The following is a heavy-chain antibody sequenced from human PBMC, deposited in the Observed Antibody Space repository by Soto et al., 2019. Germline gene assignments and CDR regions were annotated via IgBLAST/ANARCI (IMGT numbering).Heavy chain of an antibody. CDR1: GGTLNRYA. CDR3: ARKKFTIFGVVIRRGDAFDI. J-gene: IGHJ3*02. CDR2: IIPIFGTA. V-gene: IGHV1-69*13. D-gene: IGHD3-3*01. Sequence: SVKVSCKASGGTLNRYAISWVRQAPGQGVEWLGGIIPIFGTANYAQKFQGRVTITADESTSTAYMELSSLRSEDTAVYYCARKKFTIFGVVIRRGDAFDIWGQGTMVTVSS.